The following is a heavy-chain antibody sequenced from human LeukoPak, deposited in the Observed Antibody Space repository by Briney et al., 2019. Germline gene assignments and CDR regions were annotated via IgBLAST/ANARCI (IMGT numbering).Heavy chain of an antibody. CDR1: KFSVSSNY. CDR2: IYSTGST. J-gene: IGHJ4*02. CDR3: ARDYENLTGSKTRFHY. D-gene: IGHD3-9*01. Sequence: PGGSLRLSCAASKFSVSSNYMTWVRQAPGKGLEWVSVIYSTGSTYYANSVKGRFTISRDNAKNSLYLQVNSLRAEDTAVYYCARDYENLTGSKTRFHYWGQGTLVTVSS. V-gene: IGHV3-66*01.